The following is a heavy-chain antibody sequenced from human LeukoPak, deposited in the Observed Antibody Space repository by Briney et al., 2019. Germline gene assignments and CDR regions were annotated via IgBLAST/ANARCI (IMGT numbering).Heavy chain of an antibody. V-gene: IGHV1-18*01. CDR2: ISAYNGNT. CDR1: GYTFTSYG. D-gene: IGHD3-22*01. Sequence: ASVKVSCKASGYTFTSYGISWVRQAPGQGLEWMGWISAYNGNTNYAQKLQGRVTMTIDTSTSTAYMELRSLRSDDTAVYYCARAVRLHYYDSSGYYTVDPWGQGTLVTVSS. J-gene: IGHJ5*02. CDR3: ARAVRLHYYDSSGYYTVDP.